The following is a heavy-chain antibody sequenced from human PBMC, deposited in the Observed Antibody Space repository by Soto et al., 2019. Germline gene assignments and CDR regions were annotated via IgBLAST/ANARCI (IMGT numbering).Heavy chain of an antibody. D-gene: IGHD3-9*01. J-gene: IGHJ6*02. CDR2: MNPNSGNT. Sequence: ASVKVSCKASGYTFTSYDINWVRQATGQGLEWMGWMNPNSGNTGYAQKFQGRVTMTSNTSISTAYMELSSLRSEDTAVYYCARGPSVVRYFDWLVVDPYYYCYGMDVWGQGTTVTVSS. CDR1: GYTFTSYD. V-gene: IGHV1-8*01. CDR3: ARGPSVVRYFDWLVVDPYYYCYGMDV.